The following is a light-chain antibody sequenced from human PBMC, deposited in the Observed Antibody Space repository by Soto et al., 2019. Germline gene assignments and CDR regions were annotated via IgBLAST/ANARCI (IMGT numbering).Light chain of an antibody. CDR3: QQYNSSPWT. CDR1: QSISSW. J-gene: IGKJ1*01. CDR2: DAS. Sequence: DIQMTQSPSTLSASVGHRVTITCRASQSISSWLAWYQQKPGKAPKLLIFDASSLESGVPSRFSGSASGTEFTLTISSLQPDDFATYYCQQYNSSPWTFGQGTKVDIK. V-gene: IGKV1-5*01.